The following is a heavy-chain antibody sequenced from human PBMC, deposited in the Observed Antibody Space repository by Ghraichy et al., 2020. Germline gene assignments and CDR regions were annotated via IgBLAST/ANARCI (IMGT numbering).Heavy chain of an antibody. CDR1: GFTFSSYW. D-gene: IGHD2-2*01. V-gene: IGHV3-7*02. CDR2: IKEDGSEK. Sequence: GGSLRLSCAASGFTFSSYWMSWVRQAPGKGLEWVANIKEDGSEKYYVDSVKGRFTISRDNAKNSLYLQMNSLRAEDTAVYYCASRGGYCGSTSCYPKYYFDYWGQGTLVTVSS. CDR3: ASRGGYCGSTSCYPKYYFDY. J-gene: IGHJ4*02.